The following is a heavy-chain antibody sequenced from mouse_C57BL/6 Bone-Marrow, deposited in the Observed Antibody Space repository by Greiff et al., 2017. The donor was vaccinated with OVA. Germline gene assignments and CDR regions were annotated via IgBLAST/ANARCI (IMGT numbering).Heavy chain of an antibody. CDR1: GYTFTSYW. CDR3: ASHSLFDY. J-gene: IGHJ2*01. Sequence: QVQLQQPGAELVRPGSSVKLSCKASGYTFTSYWMDWVKQRPGQGLEWIGNIYPSDSETHYNQKFKDKDTLTVDKSSSTAYMQLSSLTSEDSAVYYCASHSLFDYWGQGTTLTVSS. V-gene: IGHV1-61*01. CDR2: IYPSDSET.